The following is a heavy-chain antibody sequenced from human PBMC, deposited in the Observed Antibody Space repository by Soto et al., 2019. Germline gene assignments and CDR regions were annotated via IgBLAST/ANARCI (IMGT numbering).Heavy chain of an antibody. V-gene: IGHV3-66*04. CDR3: AKPAYDYVWGSYRKDFDY. CDR1: GFTVSSNY. J-gene: IGHJ4*02. Sequence: GGSLRLSCAASGFTVSSNYMSWVRQAPGKGLEWVSVIYSGGSTYYADSVKGRFTISRDNSKNTLYLQMNSLRAEDTAVYYCAKPAYDYVWGSYRKDFDYWGQGTLVTVSS. D-gene: IGHD3-16*02. CDR2: IYSGGST.